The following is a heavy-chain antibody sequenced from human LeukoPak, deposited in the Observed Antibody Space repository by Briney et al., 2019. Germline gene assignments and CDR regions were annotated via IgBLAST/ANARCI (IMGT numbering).Heavy chain of an antibody. CDR2: INPKSGGT. D-gene: IGHD6-13*01. Sequence: ASVKVSCKASGYTFSGYYMHWVRQAPGQGLEWMGWINPKSGGTNEAQKFHDRVTMTRDTSIRTAYMEVSRLRSDDTAVYYCARLAAAAPVNWFDPWGQGTLVTVSS. CDR1: GYTFSGYY. CDR3: ARLAAAAPVNWFDP. J-gene: IGHJ5*02. V-gene: IGHV1-2*02.